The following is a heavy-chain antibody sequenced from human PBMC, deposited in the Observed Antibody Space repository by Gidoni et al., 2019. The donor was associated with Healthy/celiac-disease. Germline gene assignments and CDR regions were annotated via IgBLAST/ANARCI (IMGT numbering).Heavy chain of an antibody. V-gene: IGHV3-9*01. CDR3: AKDMEAYCGGDCYAPFDY. CDR1: GFTFDDYA. CDR2: ISWNSGSI. Sequence: EVQLVESGGGLVQPGRSLRLSCAASGFTFDDYAMHWGRQAPGKGLEWVSGISWNSGSIGYADSVKGRFTISRDNAKNSLYLQMNSLRAEDTALYYCAKDMEAYCGGDCYAPFDYWGQGTLVTVSS. D-gene: IGHD2-21*01. J-gene: IGHJ4*02.